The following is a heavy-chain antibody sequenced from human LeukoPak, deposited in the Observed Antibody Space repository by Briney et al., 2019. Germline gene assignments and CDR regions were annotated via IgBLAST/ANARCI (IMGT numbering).Heavy chain of an antibody. D-gene: IGHD3-3*01. CDR3: AREPWSGYSYYFDY. Sequence: ASVKVSCKAPGYTFTSYAMHWVRQAPGQRLEWMGWINAGNGNTKYSQKFQGRVTITRDTSASTAYMELRSLRSEDTAVYYCAREPWSGYSYYFDYWGQGTLVTVSS. CDR2: INAGNGNT. J-gene: IGHJ4*02. CDR1: GYTFTSYA. V-gene: IGHV1-3*01.